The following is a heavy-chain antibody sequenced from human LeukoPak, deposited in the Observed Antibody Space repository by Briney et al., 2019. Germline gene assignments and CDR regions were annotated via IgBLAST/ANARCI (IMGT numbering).Heavy chain of an antibody. Sequence: GGSLRLSCAASGLTVSSNYMSWVRQAPGKGLEWVSVLYGAGSTYYADSVKGRFTISTDNSKNTLFLQMNSLRGEDTAVYYCARGGTPGYSTGWIDYWGQGTLVTVSS. J-gene: IGHJ4*02. CDR2: LYGAGST. CDR1: GLTVSSNY. V-gene: IGHV3-53*05. CDR3: ARGGTPGYSTGWIDY. D-gene: IGHD6-19*01.